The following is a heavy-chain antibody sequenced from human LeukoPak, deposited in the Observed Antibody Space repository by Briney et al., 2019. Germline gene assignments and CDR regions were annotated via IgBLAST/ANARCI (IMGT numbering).Heavy chain of an antibody. D-gene: IGHD3-22*01. V-gene: IGHV4-39*01. CDR2: IYYSGST. Sequence: PSETLSLTCTVSGGSISSSSYYWGWIRQPPGKGLEWIGSIYYSGSTYYNPSLKSRVTISVDTSKNQFSLKLSSVTAADTAVYYCARHMSGYYDSSGYHNAFDIWGQGTMVTVSS. CDR1: GGSISSSSYY. CDR3: ARHMSGYYDSSGYHNAFDI. J-gene: IGHJ3*02.